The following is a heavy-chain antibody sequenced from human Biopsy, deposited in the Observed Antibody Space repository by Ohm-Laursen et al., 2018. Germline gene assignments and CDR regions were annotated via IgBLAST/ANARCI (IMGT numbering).Heavy chain of an antibody. V-gene: IGHV3-49*04. CDR3: TRWYDRSGYYRDL. CDR1: GFTFADFA. J-gene: IGHJ5*02. D-gene: IGHD3-22*01. Sequence: SLRLSCTASGFTFADFAVSWVRQAPGKGLEWVGLFKTKGFRERTQYAASVEGRFTISRDDSKGVAYLEMSGLKTEDTALYYCTRWYDRSGYYRDLWGQGTLVTVSS. CDR2: FKTKGFRERT.